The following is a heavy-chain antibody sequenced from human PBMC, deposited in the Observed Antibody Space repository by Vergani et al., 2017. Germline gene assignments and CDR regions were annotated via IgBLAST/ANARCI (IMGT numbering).Heavy chain of an antibody. Sequence: QVQLVQSGAEVKKPGSSVKVSCKASGGTFNNCAISWVRQAPGQGLEWMGRIIPILGIANYAQKFQGRVTLTADKSTSTAYMELSSLRSEDTAVYYCARVPPAAENYYYYGMDVWGQGTTVTVSS. CDR1: GGTFNNCA. CDR2: IIPILGIA. J-gene: IGHJ6*02. D-gene: IGHD2-2*01. CDR3: ARVPPAAENYYYYGMDV. V-gene: IGHV1-69*04.